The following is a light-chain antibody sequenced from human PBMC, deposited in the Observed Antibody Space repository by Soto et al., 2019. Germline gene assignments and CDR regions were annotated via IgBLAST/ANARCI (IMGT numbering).Light chain of an antibody. CDR3: LQHNSYWT. CDR1: QGISSY. V-gene: IGKV1-9*01. Sequence: DIQLTQSPSFLSASVGDRVTITCRASQGISSYLAWYQQKPGKAPKLLIYAASTLQSGVPSRFSGSGSGTEFTLTISSLQPEDFATYYCLQHNSYWTFGQGTKVDIK. J-gene: IGKJ1*01. CDR2: AAS.